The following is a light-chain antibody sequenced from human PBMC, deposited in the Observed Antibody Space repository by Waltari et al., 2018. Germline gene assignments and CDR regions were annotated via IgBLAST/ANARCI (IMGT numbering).Light chain of an antibody. CDR3: MQALQTIT. CDR2: LGS. CDR1: QSLLHSNGYNY. V-gene: IGKV2-28*01. Sequence: DIVMTQYPLSLPVTPGETASLPCRSSQSLLHSNGYNYVDWYLQKPGPSPQLLIYLGSNRAPGVPDRFSGSGSGTEFTLKISRVEAEDVGVYYCMQALQTITFGPGTKVDIK. J-gene: IGKJ3*01.